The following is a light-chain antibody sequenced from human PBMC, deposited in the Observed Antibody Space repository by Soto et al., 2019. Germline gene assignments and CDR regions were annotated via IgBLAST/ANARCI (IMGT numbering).Light chain of an antibody. Sequence: EIVLTQSPGTLSLSPGERATLSCRASQSVSSSYLAWYQHKPGQAPRLLIYGASNRATDIPDRFSGSGSGTDFTLTISRLEPEDFAVYYCQHYGASSWTFGQGTKVE. CDR3: QHYGASSWT. J-gene: IGKJ1*01. V-gene: IGKV3-20*01. CDR2: GAS. CDR1: QSVSSSY.